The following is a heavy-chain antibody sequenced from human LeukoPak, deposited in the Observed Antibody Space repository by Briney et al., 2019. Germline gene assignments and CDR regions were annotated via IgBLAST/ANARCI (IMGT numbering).Heavy chain of an antibody. J-gene: IGHJ4*02. Sequence: SETLSLTGAVSAGSINSHYWGWIRQPPGKGLQWIGDIYYTGKNNYNPSLKSRVTISLDTSKDHLSLNLTSVLAADTAIYYCVRRDTGWNYFDYWGQGILVTVSS. CDR2: IYYTGKN. V-gene: IGHV4-59*08. CDR1: AGSINSHY. CDR3: VRRDTGWNYFDY. D-gene: IGHD6-19*01.